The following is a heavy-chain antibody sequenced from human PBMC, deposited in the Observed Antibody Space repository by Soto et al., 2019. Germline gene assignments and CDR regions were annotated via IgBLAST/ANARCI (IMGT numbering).Heavy chain of an antibody. D-gene: IGHD1-26*01. Sequence: PGESLKISCQVSGYSFTSYWISWVRQMPGKGLEWMGRIDPSDSYTNYSPSFQGHVTISADKSISTAYLQWSSLKASDAAMYYCARRSGSYYRSQYYFDYWGQGALVTVSS. CDR1: GYSFTSYW. CDR3: ARRSGSYYRSQYYFDY. V-gene: IGHV5-10-1*01. CDR2: IDPSDSYT. J-gene: IGHJ4*02.